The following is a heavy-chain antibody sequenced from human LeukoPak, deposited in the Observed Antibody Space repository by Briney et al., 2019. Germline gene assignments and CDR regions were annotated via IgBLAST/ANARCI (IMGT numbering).Heavy chain of an antibody. CDR2: ITGSGSST. J-gene: IGHJ1*01. Sequence: GGSLRLSCAASGFTFTRHAMTWVRQAPGKGLDYVSTITGSGSSTYYANSVKGRFTVSRDNSKNTVYLQMNSLRVDDTAIYYCAKDGQTGEWELEHWGQGTLVTVSS. CDR3: AKDGQTGEWELEH. V-gene: IGHV3-23*01. D-gene: IGHD7-27*01. CDR1: GFTFTRHA.